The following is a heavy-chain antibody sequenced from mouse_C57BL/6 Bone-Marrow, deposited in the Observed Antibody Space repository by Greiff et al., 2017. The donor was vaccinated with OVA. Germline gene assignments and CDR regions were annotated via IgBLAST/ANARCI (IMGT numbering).Heavy chain of an antibody. CDR3: ARPGDYDGDWCAY. CDR1: GYTFTTYP. Sequence: QVQLKVSGAELVKPGASVKMSCKASGYTFTTYPIEWMKQNHGKSLEWIGTFHPYNDDTKYNEKFKGKATLTVEKSSSTVYLERSRLPSDDSAVYYGARPGDYDGDWCAYWGQGTLVTVSA. CDR2: FHPYNDDT. J-gene: IGHJ3*01. D-gene: IGHD2-4*01. V-gene: IGHV1-47*01.